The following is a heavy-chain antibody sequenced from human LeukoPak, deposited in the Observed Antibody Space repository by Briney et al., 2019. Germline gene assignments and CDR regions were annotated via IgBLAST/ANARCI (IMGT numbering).Heavy chain of an antibody. Sequence: ASVKVSCKASGYTFTGYYMHWVRQAPGQGLEWMGWINPNSGGTNYAQKFQGRVTMTRDTSISTAYMELRSLRSDDTAVYYCARGHYYDSSVYYYANYYYMDVWGKGTTVTISS. CDR2: INPNSGGT. D-gene: IGHD3-22*01. J-gene: IGHJ6*03. V-gene: IGHV1-2*02. CDR3: ARGHYYDSSVYYYANYYYMDV. CDR1: GYTFTGYY.